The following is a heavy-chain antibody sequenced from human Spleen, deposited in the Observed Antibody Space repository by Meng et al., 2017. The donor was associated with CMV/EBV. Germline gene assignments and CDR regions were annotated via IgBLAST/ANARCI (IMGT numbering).Heavy chain of an antibody. V-gene: IGHV5-51*01. D-gene: IGHD3-3*01. Sequence: RFSDYWIACVRQKPGKGLEYMGIIYPDDADTRYSPSFQGQVTISADKSTAYLQWNSLKASDTAMYYCVRRGGYYDFWTVNYYWYFDLWGRGTLVTVSS. CDR2: IYPDDADT. CDR3: VRRGGYYDFWTVNYYWYFDL. J-gene: IGHJ2*01. CDR1: RFSDYW.